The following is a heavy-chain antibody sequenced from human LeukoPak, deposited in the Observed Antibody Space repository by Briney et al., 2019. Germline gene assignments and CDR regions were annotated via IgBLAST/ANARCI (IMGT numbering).Heavy chain of an antibody. J-gene: IGHJ4*02. V-gene: IGHV3-21*01. CDR2: ISSSSSYI. CDR1: GFTLSSYS. D-gene: IGHD4-17*01. CDR3: ARDLYGDYVFDY. Sequence: GGSLRLSCAASGFTLSSYSMNWVRQAPGKGLEWVSSISSSSSYISYADSMKGRFTISRDNAKNSLYLQMNSLRAEDTAVYYCARDLYGDYVFDYWGQGTLVTVSS.